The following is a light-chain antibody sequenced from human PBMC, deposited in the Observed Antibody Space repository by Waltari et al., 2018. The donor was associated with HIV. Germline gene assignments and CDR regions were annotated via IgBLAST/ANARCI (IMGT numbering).Light chain of an antibody. CDR2: EVS. V-gene: IGLV2-23*02. CDR3: CSYAGSSTLI. J-gene: IGLJ2*01. Sequence: QSALTQPASVSGSPGQPITLSCTGTSRHVRSYNLVFWYQQNPDKAPKLMIYEVSKRPSGVSNRFSGSKSGNTASLTISGLQAEDEAAYYCCSYAGSSTLIFGGGTKLTVL. CDR1: SRHVRSYNL.